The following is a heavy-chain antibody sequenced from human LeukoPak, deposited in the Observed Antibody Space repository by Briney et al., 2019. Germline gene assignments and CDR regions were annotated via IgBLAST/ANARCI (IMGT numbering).Heavy chain of an antibody. J-gene: IGHJ4*02. V-gene: IGHV4-39*01. CDR3: ARRLAGTEDY. CDR2: IYYSGST. D-gene: IGHD6-13*01. Sequence: PSETLSLTCTVSGGSISSSSYYWGWVRQPPGTDLEWVGSIYYSGSTYQNPSLKSRVTISVDTSKNQFSLKLSSVTAADTAVYYCARRLAGTEDYWGQGTLVTVSS. CDR1: GGSISSSSYY.